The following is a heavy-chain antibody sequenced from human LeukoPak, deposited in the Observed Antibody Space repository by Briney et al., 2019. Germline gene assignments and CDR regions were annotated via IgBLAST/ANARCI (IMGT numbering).Heavy chain of an antibody. CDR3: ARFGGYDILTGYSGFFDY. CDR2: IYYSGST. V-gene: IGHV4-59*01. J-gene: IGHJ4*02. Sequence: SETLSLTCTVSGGSISSYYWSWIRQPPGKGLGWIGYIYYSGSTNYNPSLKSRVTISVDTSKNQFSLKLSSVTAADTAVYYCARFGGYDILTGYSGFFDYRGQGTLVTVSS. D-gene: IGHD3-9*01. CDR1: GGSISSYY.